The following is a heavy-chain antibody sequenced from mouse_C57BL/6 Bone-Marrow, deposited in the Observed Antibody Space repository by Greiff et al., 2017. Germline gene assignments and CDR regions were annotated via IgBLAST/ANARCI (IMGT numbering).Heavy chain of an antibody. CDR3: VRAPTTVVAPYWYFDV. V-gene: IGHV10-3*01. D-gene: IGHD1-1*01. CDR2: IRSKSSNYAT. J-gene: IGHJ1*03. Sequence: EVMLVESGGGLVQPKGSLKLSCAASGFTFNTYAMHWVRQAPGKGLEWVARIRSKSSNYATYYADSVKDRFTISRDDSQSMLYLQMNNLKTEDTAMYYCVRAPTTVVAPYWYFDVWGTGTTVTVSS. CDR1: GFTFNTYA.